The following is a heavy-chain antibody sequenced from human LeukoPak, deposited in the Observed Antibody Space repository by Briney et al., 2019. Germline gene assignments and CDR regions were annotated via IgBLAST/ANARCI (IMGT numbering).Heavy chain of an antibody. CDR2: MNEDGSEK. J-gene: IGHJ4*02. CDR3: ARDRGYSNFDY. V-gene: IGHV3-7*01. Sequence: GGSLRLSCAASGFCFSNYWMSWVRQAPGKGLEWVANMNEDGSEKNYVDSVKGRFTISRDNAQDSLYLQMNSLRAEDTAIYYCARDRGYSNFDYWGQGTLLIVSS. CDR1: GFCFSNYW. D-gene: IGHD4-11*01.